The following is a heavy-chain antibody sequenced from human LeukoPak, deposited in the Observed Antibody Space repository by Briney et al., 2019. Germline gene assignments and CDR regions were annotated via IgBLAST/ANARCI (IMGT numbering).Heavy chain of an antibody. J-gene: IGHJ5*02. V-gene: IGHV1-2*02. D-gene: IGHD6-13*01. Sequence: ASVKVSCKASGYTFTSYGISWVRQAPGQGLEWMGWINPNSGGTNYAQKFQGRVTMTRDTSISTAYMELSRLRSDDTAVYYCARVLMARSWYWFDPWGQGTLVTVSS. CDR2: INPNSGGT. CDR3: ARVLMARSWYWFDP. CDR1: GYTFTSYG.